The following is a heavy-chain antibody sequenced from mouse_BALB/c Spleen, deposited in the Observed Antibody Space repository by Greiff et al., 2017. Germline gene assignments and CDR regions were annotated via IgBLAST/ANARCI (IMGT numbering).Heavy chain of an antibody. CDR1: GFTFSDYY. Sequence: EVQVVESGGGLVKPGGSLKLSCAASGFTFSDYYMYWVRQTPEKRLEWVATISDGGSYTYYPDSVKGRFTISRDNAKNNLYLQMSSLKSEDTAMYYCASLTGIAYWGQGTLVTVSA. CDR2: ISDGGSYT. CDR3: ASLTGIAY. D-gene: IGHD4-1*01. V-gene: IGHV5-4*02. J-gene: IGHJ3*01.